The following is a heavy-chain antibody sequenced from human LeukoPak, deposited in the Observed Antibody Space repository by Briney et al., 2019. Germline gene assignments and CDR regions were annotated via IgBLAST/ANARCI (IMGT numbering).Heavy chain of an antibody. Sequence: SETLSLTCTVSGGSISSYYWSWIRQPPGKGLEWIGYIYYSGSTNYNPSLKSRVTISVDTSKNQFSLKLSSVTAADTAVYYCARGWLRNRGPYFDYWGQGTLVTVSS. D-gene: IGHD5-12*01. V-gene: IGHV4-59*01. CDR2: IYYSGST. J-gene: IGHJ4*02. CDR1: GGSISSYY. CDR3: ARGWLRNRGPYFDY.